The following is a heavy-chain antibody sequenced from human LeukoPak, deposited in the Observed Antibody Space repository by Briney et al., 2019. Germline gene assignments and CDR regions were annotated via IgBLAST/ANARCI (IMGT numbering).Heavy chain of an antibody. J-gene: IGHJ3*02. CDR2: INPNSGGT. D-gene: IGHD1/OR15-1a*01. V-gene: IGHV1-2*02. CDR1: GYTFTGYY. CDR3: ARVHTGNTAYDAFDI. Sequence: ASVKVPCKASGYTFTGYYIYWVRQSPGQGLEWMGWINPNSGGTNYAQRFQGRVTMTRDTSISTAYMNLSSLRSDDTAFYYCARVHTGNTAYDAFDIWGQGTMVTASS.